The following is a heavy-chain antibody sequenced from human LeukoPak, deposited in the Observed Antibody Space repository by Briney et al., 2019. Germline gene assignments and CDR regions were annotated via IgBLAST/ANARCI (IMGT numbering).Heavy chain of an antibody. J-gene: IGHJ4*02. D-gene: IGHD3-22*01. CDR2: IYSGGST. V-gene: IGHV3-53*01. Sequence: QAGGSLRLSCAASGFTVSSNYMSWVRQAPGKGLEWVSVIYSGGSTYYADSVRGRFTISRDNSKNTLYLPMNSLGAEDTAVYYCARVSYYDSSGYYFLSYVDYWGQGTLVTVSS. CDR1: GFTVSSNY. CDR3: ARVSYYDSSGYYFLSYVDY.